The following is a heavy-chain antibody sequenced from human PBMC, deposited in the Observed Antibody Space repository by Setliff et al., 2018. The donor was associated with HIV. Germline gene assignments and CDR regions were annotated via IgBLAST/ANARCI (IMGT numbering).Heavy chain of an antibody. V-gene: IGHV1-46*01. CDR2: INPSSGNT. J-gene: IGHJ4*02. D-gene: IGHD3-22*01. CDR3: ARDYSPTFYYYDSSGTFDY. CDR1: GYPFTRHH. Sequence: ASVKVSCKASGYPFTRHHMHWVRQAPGQGLEWMGIINPSSGNTKYAQKFQGRVTITAVESTSTAYMELSSLRSEDTAVYYCARDYSPTFYYYDSSGTFDYWGQGTLVTVSS.